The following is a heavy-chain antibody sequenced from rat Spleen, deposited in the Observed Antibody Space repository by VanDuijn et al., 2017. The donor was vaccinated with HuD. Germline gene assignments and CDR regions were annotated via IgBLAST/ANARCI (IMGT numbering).Heavy chain of an antibody. V-gene: IGHV2S12*01. Sequence: QVQLKESGPGLVQPSQTLSLTCTVSGFSLNSNGVSWVRQPPGKGLEWIAAISSGGNSYYNSDLKSRLSISRDTSKSQVFLEMSSLQTEDTAMYFCATGIHDYWGQGVMVTVSS. J-gene: IGHJ2*01. CDR1: GFSLNSNG. D-gene: IGHD1-4*01. CDR3: ATGIHDY. CDR2: ISSGGNS.